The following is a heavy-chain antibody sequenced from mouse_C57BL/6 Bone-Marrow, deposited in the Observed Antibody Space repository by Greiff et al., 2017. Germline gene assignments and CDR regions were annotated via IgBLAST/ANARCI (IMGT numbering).Heavy chain of an antibody. CDR2: IRLKSDNYAT. J-gene: IGHJ2*01. V-gene: IGHV6-3*01. CDR3: TVRENY. CDR1: GFTFSNYW. Sequence: EVKLMESGGGLVQPGGSMKLSCVASGFTFSNYWMNWVRQSPEKGLEWVAQIRLKSDNYATHYAESVKGRFTISRDYSKSSVYLRMNNLRAEDTGIYYCTVRENYWGQGTTRTVSS.